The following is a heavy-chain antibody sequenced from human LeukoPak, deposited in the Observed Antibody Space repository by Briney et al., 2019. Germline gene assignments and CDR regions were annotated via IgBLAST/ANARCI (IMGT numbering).Heavy chain of an antibody. CDR3: ARGHCSSTSCYHPWGEWFDP. J-gene: IGHJ5*02. D-gene: IGHD2-2*01. Sequence: SETLSLTCAVYGGSFSGYYWSWIRQPPGKGLEWTGEINHSGSTNYNPSLKSRVTISVDTSKNQFSLKLSSVTAADTAVYYCARGHCSSTSCYHPWGEWFDPWGQGTLVTVSS. CDR2: INHSGST. V-gene: IGHV4-34*01. CDR1: GGSFSGYY.